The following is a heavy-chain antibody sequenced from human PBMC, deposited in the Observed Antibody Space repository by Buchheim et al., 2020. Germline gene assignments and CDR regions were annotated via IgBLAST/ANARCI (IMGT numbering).Heavy chain of an antibody. J-gene: IGHJ6*02. CDR2: IYYSGST. CDR3: ARSLLGYCSSTSCYGDYYYGMDV. V-gene: IGHV4-31*03. D-gene: IGHD2-2*01. Sequence: QVQLQESGPGLVKPSQTLSLTCTVSGGSISSGGYYWSWIRQHPGKGLEWIGYIYYSGSTYYNPSLKSRVTISVDTSKNQSSLKLSSVTAADTAVYYCARSLLGYCSSTSCYGDYYYGMDVWGQGTT. CDR1: GGSISSGGYY.